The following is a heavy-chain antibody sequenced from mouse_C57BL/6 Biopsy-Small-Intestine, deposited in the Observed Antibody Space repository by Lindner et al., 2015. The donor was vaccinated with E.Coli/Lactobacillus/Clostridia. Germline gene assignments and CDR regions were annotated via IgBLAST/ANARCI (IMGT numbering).Heavy chain of an antibody. J-gene: IGHJ2*01. D-gene: IGHD2-12*01. Sequence: VQLQESGAELAKPGASVKMSCKASGYTFTSYWMHWVKQRPGQGLEWIGYINPSSGYTEYNQKFKDKATLTADKSSSTAYMQLSSLTSEDSAVYYCARSNSYYSYGREVFDYWGQGTTLTVSS. CDR1: GYTFTSYW. V-gene: IGHV1-7*01. CDR2: INPSSGYT. CDR3: ARSNSYYSYGREVFDY.